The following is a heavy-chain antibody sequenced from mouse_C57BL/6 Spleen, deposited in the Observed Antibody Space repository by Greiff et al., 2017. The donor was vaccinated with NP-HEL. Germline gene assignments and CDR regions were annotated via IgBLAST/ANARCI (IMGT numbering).Heavy chain of an antibody. Sequence: VKLVESDAELVKPGASVKISCKVSGYTFTDHTIHWMKQRPEQGLEWIGYIYPRDGSTKYNEKFKGKATLTADKSSSTAYMQLNSLTSEDSAVYFCARTYYYGSSPYYAMDYWGQGTSVTVSS. D-gene: IGHD1-1*01. J-gene: IGHJ4*01. CDR2: IYPRDGST. CDR1: GYTFTDHT. V-gene: IGHV1-78*01. CDR3: ARTYYYGSSPYYAMDY.